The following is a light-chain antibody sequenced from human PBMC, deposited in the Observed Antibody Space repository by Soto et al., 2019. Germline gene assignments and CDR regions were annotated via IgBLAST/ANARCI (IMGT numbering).Light chain of an antibody. CDR3: MSYTTTSRFV. CDR1: RSDIGTYNY. CDR2: DVS. J-gene: IGLJ1*01. Sequence: QSVLTQPASMSGSPGQSITISCPGTRSDIGTYNYLSWYQQHPGKAPRLVISDVSNRPSGVSNRFSGSKSGNTASLTITGLQSEDEADYYCMSYTTTSRFVFGSGTKVTVL. V-gene: IGLV2-14*03.